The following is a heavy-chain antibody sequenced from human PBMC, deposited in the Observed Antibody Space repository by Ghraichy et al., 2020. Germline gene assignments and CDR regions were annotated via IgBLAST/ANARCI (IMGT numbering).Heavy chain of an antibody. D-gene: IGHD1-26*01. CDR2: INHSGST. CDR1: GGSFSGYY. J-gene: IGHJ3*02. V-gene: IGHV4-34*01. Sequence: SETLSLTCAVYGGSFSGYYWSWIRQPPGKGLEWIGEINHSGSTNYNPSLKSRVTISVDTSKNQFSLKLSSVTAADTAAYYCARKGELRYDAFDIWGQGTMVTVSS. CDR3: ARKGELRYDAFDI.